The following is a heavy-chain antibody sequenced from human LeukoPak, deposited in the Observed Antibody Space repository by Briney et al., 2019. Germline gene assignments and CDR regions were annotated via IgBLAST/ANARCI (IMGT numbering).Heavy chain of an antibody. J-gene: IGHJ4*02. CDR1: GGTFSRYA. D-gene: IGHD6-19*01. Sequence: ASVKVSCKASGGTFSRYAISWVRHAPGQGLEWMGVVSPMFGIANYAQKFQGRVTITAYESTSTAYNELSSLRSEDTAAYYCARDRPYTGGWRGFDYWGQGTLVTVSS. V-gene: IGHV1-69*01. CDR3: ARDRPYTGGWRGFDY. CDR2: VSPMFGIA.